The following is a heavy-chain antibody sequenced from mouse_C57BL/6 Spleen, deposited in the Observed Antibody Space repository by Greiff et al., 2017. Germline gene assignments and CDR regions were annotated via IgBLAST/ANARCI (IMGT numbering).Heavy chain of an antibody. Sequence: VQLQQSGTELVKPGASVKLSCKASGYTFTSYWMHWVKQRPGQGLEWIGNINPSNGGTNYNEKFKSKATLTVDKSSSTAYMQLSSLTSEDSAVYYCASPIYDGYYGFAYWGQGTLVTVSA. CDR1: GYTFTSYW. J-gene: IGHJ3*01. D-gene: IGHD2-3*01. CDR2: INPSNGGT. CDR3: ASPIYDGYYGFAY. V-gene: IGHV1-53*01.